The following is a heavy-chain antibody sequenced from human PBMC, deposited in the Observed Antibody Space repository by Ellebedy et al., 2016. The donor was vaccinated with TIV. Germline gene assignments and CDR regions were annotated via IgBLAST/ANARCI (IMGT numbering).Heavy chain of an antibody. CDR1: GYSFSSIISTYW. CDR3: ARNHPDSHDPIDP. Sequence: GESLKISCKGSGYSFSSIISTYWIAWVRQMPGKGLEWMGIIYPSDSDTTYSPSFQGQVTISVDKSISTAYLQWSSLKASDTAMYYCARNHPDSHDPIDPWGQGTLVTVSS. J-gene: IGHJ5*02. V-gene: IGHV5-51*01. CDR2: IYPSDSDT. D-gene: IGHD1-14*01.